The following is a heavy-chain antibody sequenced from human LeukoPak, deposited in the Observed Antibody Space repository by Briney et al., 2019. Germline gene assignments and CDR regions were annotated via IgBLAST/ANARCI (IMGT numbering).Heavy chain of an antibody. CDR1: GFTFSSYA. D-gene: IGHD3-10*01. CDR3: AKLIRVRGVITNFDY. J-gene: IGHJ4*02. V-gene: IGHV3-23*01. CDR2: ISGSGGST. Sequence: PGGSLRLSCAASGFTFSSYAMSWVRQAPGKGLEWVSAISGSGGSTYYADSVKGRFTISRDNSKNTLYLQMNSLRAEDTAVYYCAKLIRVRGVITNFDYWGQGTLVTVSS.